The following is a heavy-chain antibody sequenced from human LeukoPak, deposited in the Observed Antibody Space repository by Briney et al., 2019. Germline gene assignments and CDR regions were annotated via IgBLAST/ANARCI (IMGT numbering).Heavy chain of an antibody. V-gene: IGHV3-7*05. D-gene: IGHD2-21*02. CDR1: GFTFSSYW. J-gene: IGHJ6*02. CDR3: ARERGGDCYPPYGMDV. Sequence: PGGSLRLSCAASGFTFSSYWMSWVRQAPGKGLEWVANIKQDGSEKYYVDSVKGRFTISRDNAKKSLYLQMNSLRAEDTAVYYCARERGGDCYPPYGMDVWGQGTTVTVSS. CDR2: IKQDGSEK.